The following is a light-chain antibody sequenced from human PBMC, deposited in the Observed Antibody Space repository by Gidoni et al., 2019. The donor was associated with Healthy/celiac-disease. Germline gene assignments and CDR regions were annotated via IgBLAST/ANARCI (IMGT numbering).Light chain of an antibody. CDR1: QSVSSY. V-gene: IGKV3-11*01. CDR2: DAS. Sequence: EIVFTQSPATLSLSPGERATPSCRASQSVSSYLAWYQQKPGQAPRLPIYDASNRATGIPARFSGSGSGTDFTLTISSLGPEDFAVYYCQQRSNWPSFGPGTKVDIK. CDR3: QQRSNWPS. J-gene: IGKJ3*01.